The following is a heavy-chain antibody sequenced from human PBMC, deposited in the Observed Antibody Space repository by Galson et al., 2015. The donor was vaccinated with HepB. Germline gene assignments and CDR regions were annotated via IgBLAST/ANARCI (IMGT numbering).Heavy chain of an antibody. CDR3: ARHNQGWGSGGIDY. CDR2: IYPADSDT. V-gene: IGHV5-51*01. J-gene: IGHJ4*02. CDR1: GYNFTTYW. D-gene: IGHD7-27*01. Sequence: QSGAEVKKPGESLKISCKGSGYNFTTYWISWVRQMPGKGLEWMGIIYPADSDTRYSPSFQGQVTISVDKSIGTAYLQWSSLKASDTAIYYCARHNQGWGSGGIDYWGQGTLVAVS.